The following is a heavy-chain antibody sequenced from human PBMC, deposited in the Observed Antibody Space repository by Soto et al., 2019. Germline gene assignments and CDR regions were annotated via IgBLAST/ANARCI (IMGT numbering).Heavy chain of an antibody. V-gene: IGHV3-23*01. D-gene: IGHD4-17*01. CDR3: AKGDRDYEYFQH. CDR2: ISGSGGSK. CDR1: GFTFSSNA. J-gene: IGHJ1*01. Sequence: EVQLLESGGGLVQPGGSLRHSCAASGFTFSSNAMSWVRQAPGKGLEWVSGISGSGGSKYYADSVKGRFTISRDNSKNTLYLQMNSLRADDTAVYYCAKGDRDYEYFQHWGQGTLVTVSS.